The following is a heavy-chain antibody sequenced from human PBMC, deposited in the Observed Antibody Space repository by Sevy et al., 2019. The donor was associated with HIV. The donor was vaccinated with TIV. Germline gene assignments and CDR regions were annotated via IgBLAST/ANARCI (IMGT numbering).Heavy chain of an antibody. CDR2: ISSHSSYI. CDR3: ARGDYYGSLYYFDY. Sequence: GGSLRLSCVASGFTFTNYNMNWVRQAPGKGLEWVSYISSHSSYIHYADSVKGRFTISRDNAKNSLFLQMDSPRADDTAVYYCARGDYYGSLYYFDYWGQGALVTVSS. V-gene: IGHV3-21*01. J-gene: IGHJ4*02. D-gene: IGHD3-10*01. CDR1: GFTFTNYN.